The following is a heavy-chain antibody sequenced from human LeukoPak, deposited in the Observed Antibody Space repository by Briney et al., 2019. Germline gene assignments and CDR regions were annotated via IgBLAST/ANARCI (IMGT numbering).Heavy chain of an antibody. J-gene: IGHJ4*02. CDR2: INNDGRST. D-gene: IGHD2-15*01. V-gene: IGHV3-74*01. CDR1: RSTFSFYW. CDR3: ARDNEYCTGGTCRLDY. Sequence: PGGSLRLSCASPRSTFSFYWMHWVRQAPGKGLVWVSRINNDGRSTSYAGSVKGRFTISRDNAKNTLYSQMNSLRAEDTAVYYCARDNEYCTGGTCRLDYWGQGALVTVSS.